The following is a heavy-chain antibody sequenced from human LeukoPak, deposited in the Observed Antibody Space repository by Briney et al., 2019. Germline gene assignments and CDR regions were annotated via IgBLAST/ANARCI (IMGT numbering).Heavy chain of an antibody. V-gene: IGHV5-51*01. CDR2: IYPGDSDT. Sequence: PGESLKISCRASGYSFSTNWIGWVRQMPGKGLEWMGIIYPGDSDTRYSPSFQGQVTMSADKSINTAYLQWSSLKASDTAMYYCARRQGCSSTSCPPDYWGQGTLVTVSS. D-gene: IGHD2-2*01. CDR1: GYSFSTNW. J-gene: IGHJ4*02. CDR3: ARRQGCSSTSCPPDY.